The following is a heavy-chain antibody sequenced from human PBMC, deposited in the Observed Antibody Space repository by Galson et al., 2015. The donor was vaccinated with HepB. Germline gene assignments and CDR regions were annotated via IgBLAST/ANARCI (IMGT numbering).Heavy chain of an antibody. CDR3: ARQAVVTIDS. D-gene: IGHD4-23*01. CDR1: GDSIDGDIYY. V-gene: IGHV4-39*01. J-gene: IGHJ4*02. Sequence: TLSLTCTVSGDSIDGDIYYWGWIRQPPGKGLEWIGSIYYSGITYYNPSLESRVTISVGTSKNQFSLRLTSVTAADTAVYYCARQAVVTIDSWGQGTLVTVSS. CDR2: IYYSGIT.